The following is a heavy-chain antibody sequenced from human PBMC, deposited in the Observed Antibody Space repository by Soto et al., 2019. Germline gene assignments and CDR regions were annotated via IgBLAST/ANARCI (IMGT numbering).Heavy chain of an antibody. J-gene: IGHJ3*02. CDR3: ARDHTTTYTRGAFDI. CDR1: GFTFSSYG. V-gene: IGHV3-33*01. CDR2: IWYDGSNK. D-gene: IGHD4-17*01. Sequence: QVQLVESGGGVVQPGRSLRLSCAASGFTFSSYGMHWVRQAPGKGLEWVAVIWYDGSNKYYADSVKGRFTISRDNSKNTLYLQMNSLRAEDTAVYYCARDHTTTYTRGAFDIWGQGTMVTVSS.